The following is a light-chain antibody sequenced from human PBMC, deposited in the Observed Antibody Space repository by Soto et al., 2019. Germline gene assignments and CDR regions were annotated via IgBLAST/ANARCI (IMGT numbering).Light chain of an antibody. CDR1: QSVSSY. CDR3: QQRSNWSWT. CDR2: DAS. J-gene: IGKJ1*01. V-gene: IGKV3-11*01. Sequence: EIVLPQSPATLSLSPGERATLSCRASQSVSSYLAWYQQKPGQAPRLLIYDASNRATGIPARFSGSGSGTDFTLTISSLEPEDFAVYYCQQRSNWSWTFGQGAKVDIK.